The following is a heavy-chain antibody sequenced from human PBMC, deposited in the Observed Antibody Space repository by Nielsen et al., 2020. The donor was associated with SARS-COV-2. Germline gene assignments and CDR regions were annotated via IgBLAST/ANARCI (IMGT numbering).Heavy chain of an antibody. D-gene: IGHD5-18*01. CDR2: ISSNGGST. J-gene: IGHJ6*03. V-gene: IGHV3-64*01. CDR3: ARRVADTAMDTPYYYYYMDV. Sequence: VRQAPGKGLEYVSAISSNGGSTYYANSVKGRFTISRDNSKNTLYLQMGSLRAEDMAVYYCARRVADTAMDTPYYYYYMDVWGKGTTVTVSS.